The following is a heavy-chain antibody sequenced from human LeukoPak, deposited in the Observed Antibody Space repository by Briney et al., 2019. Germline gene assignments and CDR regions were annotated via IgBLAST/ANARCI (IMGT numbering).Heavy chain of an antibody. J-gene: IGHJ3*02. V-gene: IGHV4-34*01. D-gene: IGHD6-19*01. CDR3: ATTSGWPVDAFDI. CDR1: GGSFSGYY. CDR2: INHSGST. Sequence: SGTLSLTCAVYGGSFSGYYWSWIRQPPGKGLEWMGEINHSGSTHYNPSLKTRVTISVDTSKNQFSLKLSSVTAADTAVYYCATTSGWPVDAFDIWGQGTMVTVSS.